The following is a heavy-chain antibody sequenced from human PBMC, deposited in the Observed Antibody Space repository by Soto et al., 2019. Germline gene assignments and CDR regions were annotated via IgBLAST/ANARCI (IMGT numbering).Heavy chain of an antibody. Sequence: EVQLVESGGGLVKPGGSLRLSCAASGFSFSNAWMNWVRQAPGKGLEWVGRIKRKIDGEATDYAGPVKGTFNVFRDDSKSALYLQMNSLKGDDPAVYYCTTGSVEGVWGQGTTVTVS. CDR1: GFSFSNAW. V-gene: IGHV3-15*07. CDR3: TTGSVEGV. J-gene: IGHJ6*02. D-gene: IGHD2-15*01. CDR2: IKRKIDGEAT.